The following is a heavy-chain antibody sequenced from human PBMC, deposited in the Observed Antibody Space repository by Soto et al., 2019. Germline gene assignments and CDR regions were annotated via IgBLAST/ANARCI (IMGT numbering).Heavy chain of an antibody. Sequence: GGSLRLSCAASGFTFSSYGMHWVRQAPGKGLEWVAVIWYDGSNKYYADSVKGRFTISRDNSKNTLYLQMNSLRAEDTAVYYCARGGMATMVRDYFDYWGQGTLVTVSS. J-gene: IGHJ4*02. CDR3: ARGGMATMVRDYFDY. CDR1: GFTFSSYG. CDR2: IWYDGSNK. V-gene: IGHV3-33*01. D-gene: IGHD5-12*01.